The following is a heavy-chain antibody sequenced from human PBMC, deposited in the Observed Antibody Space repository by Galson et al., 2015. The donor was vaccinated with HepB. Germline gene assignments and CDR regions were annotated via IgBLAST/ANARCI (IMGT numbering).Heavy chain of an antibody. CDR2: ISAYNGNT. CDR1: GYTFTSYG. CDR3: ARFREARYYYGSGSLGWFDP. J-gene: IGHJ5*02. Sequence: SVKVSCKASGYTFTSYGISWVRQAPGQGLEWMGWISAYNGNTNYAQKLQGRVTMTTDTSTSTAYMELRSLRSDDTAVYYCARFREARYYYGSGSLGWFDPWGQGTLVTVSS. D-gene: IGHD3-10*01. V-gene: IGHV1-18*01.